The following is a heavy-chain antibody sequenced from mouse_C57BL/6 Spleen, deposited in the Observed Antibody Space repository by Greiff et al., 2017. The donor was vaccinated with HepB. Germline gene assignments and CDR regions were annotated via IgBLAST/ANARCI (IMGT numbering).Heavy chain of an antibody. V-gene: IGHV1-4*01. CDR2: INPSSGYT. CDR3: AREVDWYFDV. J-gene: IGHJ1*03. Sequence: VHLVESGAELARPGASVKMSCKASGYTFTSYTMHWVKQRPGQGLEWIGYINPSSGYTKYNQKFKDKATLTADKSSSTAYMQLSSLTSEDSAVYYCAREVDWYFDVWGTGTTVTVSS. D-gene: IGHD1-1*01. CDR1: GYTFTSYT.